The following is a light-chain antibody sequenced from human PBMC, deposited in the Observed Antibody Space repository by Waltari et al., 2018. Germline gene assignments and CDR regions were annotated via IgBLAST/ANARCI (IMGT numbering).Light chain of an antibody. CDR3: CSYAGTSSLT. J-gene: IGLJ2*01. CDR2: DVN. Sequence: QSALTQPRSVSGSPGQSVSISCTGTSRESGGYNYFSWYRQHPGKAPTMIIFDVNKRPSGVPDRFSGSKSGNTASLTISGLQAEDEADYYCCSYAGTSSLTFGGGTQLTVL. V-gene: IGLV2-11*01. CDR1: SRESGGYNY.